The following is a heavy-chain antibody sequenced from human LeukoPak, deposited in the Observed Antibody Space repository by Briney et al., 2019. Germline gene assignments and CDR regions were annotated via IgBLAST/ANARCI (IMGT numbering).Heavy chain of an antibody. J-gene: IGHJ6*03. CDR1: GGSFSGYY. CDR3: ARASWYYYYMDV. V-gene: IGHV4-34*01. Sequence: SETLSLTCAVYGGSFSGYYWSWIRQPPGKGLEWIGEINHSGSTNYNPSLKSRVTISVDTSKNQFSPKLSSVTAADTAVYYCARASWYYYYMDVWGKGTTVTVSS. CDR2: INHSGST.